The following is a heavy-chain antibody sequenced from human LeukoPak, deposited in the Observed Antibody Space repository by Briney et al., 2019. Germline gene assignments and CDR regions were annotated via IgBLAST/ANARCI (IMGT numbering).Heavy chain of an antibody. CDR3: ARLPPYSSSWYGDAFDI. V-gene: IGHV3-21*01. J-gene: IGHJ3*02. CDR2: ISSSSSYI. CDR1: GFTFSSYS. D-gene: IGHD6-13*01. Sequence: GGSLILSCAASGFTFSSYSMNWVRQAPGKGLEWVSSISSSSSYIYYADSVKGRFTISRDNANTSLYLQMNSMRAEDTAVYYCARLPPYSSSWYGDAFDIWGQGTMVTISS.